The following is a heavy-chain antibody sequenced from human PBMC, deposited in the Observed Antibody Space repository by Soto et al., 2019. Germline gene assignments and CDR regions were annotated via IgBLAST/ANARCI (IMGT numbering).Heavy chain of an antibody. CDR2: IDPSGGIT. CDR1: GYSFTNFH. V-gene: IGHV1-46*01. D-gene: IGHD3-22*01. CDR3: ARDVIVHYIYETIGYYFDH. Sequence: ASVKVSCKASGYSFTNFHIHWVRQAPGQGLEWMGMIDPSGGITRDAQRLQGRITMTRDASTSTVYMELRSLTSEDTAVYYCARDVIVHYIYETIGYYFDHWGQGTLVTLSS. J-gene: IGHJ4*02.